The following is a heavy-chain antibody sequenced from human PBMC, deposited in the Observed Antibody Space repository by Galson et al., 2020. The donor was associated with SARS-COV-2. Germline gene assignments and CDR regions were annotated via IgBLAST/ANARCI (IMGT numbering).Heavy chain of an antibody. CDR2: ISYDGSNK. V-gene: IGHV3-30*04. CDR1: GFTFSSYA. CDR3: ARDAGGYMDV. J-gene: IGHJ6*03. Sequence: GGSLRLSCAASGFTFSSYAMHWVRQAPGKGLAWVAVISYDGSNKYYADSVKGRFTISRDNSKNTLYLQMNSLRAEDTAVYYCARDAGGYMDVWGKGTTVTVSS. D-gene: IGHD2-8*02.